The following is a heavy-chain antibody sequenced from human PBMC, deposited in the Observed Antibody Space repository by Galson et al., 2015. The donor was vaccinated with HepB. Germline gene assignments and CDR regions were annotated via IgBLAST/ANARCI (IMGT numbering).Heavy chain of an antibody. CDR3: AKGSMVRGVIIMGFDY. J-gene: IGHJ4*02. CDR1: GFTFSSYA. D-gene: IGHD3-10*01. Sequence: SLRLSCAASGFTFSSYAMSWVRQAPGKGLEWVSAISGSGGSTYYADSVKGRFTISRDNSKNTLYLQMNSLRAEDTAVYYCAKGSMVRGVIIMGFDYWGQGTLVTVSS. V-gene: IGHV3-23*01. CDR2: ISGSGGST.